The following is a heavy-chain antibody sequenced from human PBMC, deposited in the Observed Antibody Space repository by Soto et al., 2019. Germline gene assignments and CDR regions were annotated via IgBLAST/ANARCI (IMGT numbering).Heavy chain of an antibody. CDR2: ISGSGENT. CDR3: AKGPQLPQYFQH. CDR1: GFTFSSYG. J-gene: IGHJ1*01. V-gene: IGHV3-23*01. Sequence: GSLRLSCAASGFTFSSYGMNWVRQAPGKGLEWVSAISGSGENTNYADSVKGRFTTSRDNSKNTLYLQMNSLRADDTALYYCAKGPQLPQYFQHWGQGTLVSVS. D-gene: IGHD2-2*01.